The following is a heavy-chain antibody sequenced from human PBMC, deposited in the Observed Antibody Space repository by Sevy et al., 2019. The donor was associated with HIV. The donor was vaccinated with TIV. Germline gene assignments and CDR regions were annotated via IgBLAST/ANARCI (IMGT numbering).Heavy chain of an antibody. CDR2: IKSKTDGGTT. CDR3: TTGDIVVVPAAIV. Sequence: GGSLRLSCAASGFTFSNAWMSWVRQAPGKGLEWVGRIKSKTDGGTTDYAAPVKGRFTISRDDSKNTLYLQMNSLKTEDTAVYYCTTGDIVVVPAAIVWGQGTLVTVSS. V-gene: IGHV3-15*01. CDR1: GFTFSNAW. D-gene: IGHD2-2*01. J-gene: IGHJ4*02.